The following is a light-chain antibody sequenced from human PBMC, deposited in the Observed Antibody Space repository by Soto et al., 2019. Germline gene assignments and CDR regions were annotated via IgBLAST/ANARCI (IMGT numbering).Light chain of an antibody. V-gene: IGKV1D-16*01. Sequence: DIQMTQSPSSVSASVGDRITIPCRASHDLGGRLAGFQQKPGKAPQYLIQAASILQTGVPSRFSGSGSGTEFTLTISSLQPDDFATYYCQQYKSIGTFGQGTKVDIK. CDR3: QQYKSIGT. J-gene: IGKJ1*01. CDR2: AAS. CDR1: HDLGGR.